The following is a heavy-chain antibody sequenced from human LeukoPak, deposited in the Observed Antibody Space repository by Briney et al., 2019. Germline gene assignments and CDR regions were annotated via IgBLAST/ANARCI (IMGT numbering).Heavy chain of an antibody. V-gene: IGHV3-74*01. CDR2: INSDGSST. Sequence: GGSLRLSCAASGFTFSSYWMHWVRQAPGKGLVWVSRINSDGSSTSYADSVKGRFTISRDNAKNTLYLQMNSLRAEDTAVYYCARGQRGYVDRSTKEKYTKANIRLTRGAFDIWGQGTMVTVSS. J-gene: IGHJ3*02. CDR1: GFTFSSYW. CDR3: ARGQRGYVDRSTKEKYTKANIRLTRGAFDI. D-gene: IGHD5-18*01.